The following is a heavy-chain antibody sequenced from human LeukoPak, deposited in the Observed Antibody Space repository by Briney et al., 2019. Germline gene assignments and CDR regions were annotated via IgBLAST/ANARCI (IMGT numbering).Heavy chain of an antibody. V-gene: IGHV1-2*02. CDR3: ARPMVRGVIFDGMDV. J-gene: IGHJ6*02. CDR2: INPYSGGT. D-gene: IGHD3-10*01. CDR1: GYTFTDYY. Sequence: ASVKVSCKASGYTFTDYYMRWVRQAPGQRLGWMGWINPYSGGTDYAQKFQGRVTMTRDTSISTAYMEVSRLRPDDTAVYYCARPMVRGVIFDGMDVWGQGTTVTVSS.